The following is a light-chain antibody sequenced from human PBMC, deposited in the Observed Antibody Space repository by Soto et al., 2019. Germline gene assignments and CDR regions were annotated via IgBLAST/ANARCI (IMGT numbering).Light chain of an antibody. V-gene: IGKV1-5*01. CDR3: QQLNSYPLT. CDR2: DAS. CDR1: QNIGTS. J-gene: IGKJ3*01. Sequence: DIQMTQSPSTLSASVGDRVTITCRASQNIGTSLAWYQQTPGKAPKLLISDASTLESGVPSRFGGSGSGTEFTLSITSLQPEDFATYYCQQLNSYPLTFGPGTKVDIK.